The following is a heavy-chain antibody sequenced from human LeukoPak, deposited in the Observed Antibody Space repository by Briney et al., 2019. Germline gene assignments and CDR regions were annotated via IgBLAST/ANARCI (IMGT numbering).Heavy chain of an antibody. CDR1: GYSFTSYW. V-gene: IGHV5-51*01. J-gene: IGHJ6*03. CDR2: INPGDSDT. Sequence: GESLKISCKGSGYSFTSYWIGWARQMPGKGLEWMGIINPGDSDTRYSPSFQGQVTISADKSISTAYLQWSSLKASDTAMYYCARAHGSGSYYNQLPAYYMDVWGKGTTVTVSS. CDR3: ARAHGSGSYYNQLPAYYMDV. D-gene: IGHD3-10*01.